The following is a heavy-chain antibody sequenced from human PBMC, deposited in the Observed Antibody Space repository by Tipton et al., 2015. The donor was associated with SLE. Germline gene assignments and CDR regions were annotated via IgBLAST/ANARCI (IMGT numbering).Heavy chain of an antibody. CDR1: GYSISSGYY. Sequence: LSLTCTVSGYSISSGYYWGWIRQPPGKGLEWIGSMYHSGSTYYNPSLKSRVTMSVDTSKNQFSLKLSSVTAADTAVYYCARLPVTIFGVVRIPGHFDYRGQGTLVTVSS. V-gene: IGHV4-38-2*02. D-gene: IGHD3-3*01. CDR3: ARLPVTIFGVVRIPGHFDY. CDR2: MYHSGST. J-gene: IGHJ4*02.